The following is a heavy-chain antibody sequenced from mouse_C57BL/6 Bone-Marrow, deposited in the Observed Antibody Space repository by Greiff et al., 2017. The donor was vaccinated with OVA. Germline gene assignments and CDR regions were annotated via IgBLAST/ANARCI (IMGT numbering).Heavy chain of an antibody. J-gene: IGHJ4*01. Sequence: EVQLQESGGGLVQPKGSLKLSCAASGFSFNTYAMNWVRQAPGKGLEWVARIRSKSNNYATYYADSVKDRFTISRDDSESMLYLQMNNLKTEDTAMYYCVRHNTTVVANAMDYWGQGTSVTVSS. CDR3: VRHNTTVVANAMDY. D-gene: IGHD1-1*01. CDR2: IRSKSNNYAT. V-gene: IGHV10-1*01. CDR1: GFSFNTYA.